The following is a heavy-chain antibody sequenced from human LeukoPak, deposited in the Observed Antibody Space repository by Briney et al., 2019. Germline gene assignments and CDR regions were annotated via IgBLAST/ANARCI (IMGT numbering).Heavy chain of an antibody. D-gene: IGHD2-15*01. V-gene: IGHV3-7*01. J-gene: IGHJ5*02. Sequence: GGSLRLSCAASGFSFSRNAMHWVRQAPGTGLEWVANIKQDGSEKYYVDSVKGRFTISRDNAKNSLYLQMNSLRAEDTAVYYCARGRGYSWGQGTLVTVSS. CDR1: GFSFSRNA. CDR2: IKQDGSEK. CDR3: ARGRGYS.